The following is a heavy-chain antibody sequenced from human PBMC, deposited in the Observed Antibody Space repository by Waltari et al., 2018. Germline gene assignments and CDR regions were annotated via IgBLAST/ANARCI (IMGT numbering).Heavy chain of an antibody. CDR1: GFTFSSYA. CDR2: ISGSGNST. Sequence: EVQLVESGGGFVHHGGSLRLSCAASGFTFSSYAMKWVRQPPGKGLEWVSGISGSGNSTHYADSVKGRFTISRDNSKNTVYLKMNSLRAEDTAIYYCAKDRHILVVIVSVDTFHIWGQGTMVTVSS. D-gene: IGHD2-21*01. J-gene: IGHJ3*02. V-gene: IGHV3-23*04. CDR3: AKDRHILVVIVSVDTFHI.